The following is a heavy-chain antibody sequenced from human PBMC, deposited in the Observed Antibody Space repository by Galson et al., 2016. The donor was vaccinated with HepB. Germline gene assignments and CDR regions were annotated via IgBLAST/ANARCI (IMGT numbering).Heavy chain of an antibody. CDR2: IIPLFGTA. CDR3: ACLTGEPMDV. V-gene: IGHV1-69*13. CDR1: GGNSSTFA. D-gene: IGHD7-27*01. J-gene: IGHJ6*04. Sequence: SVKVSCKASGGNSSTFAINWVRQAPGQGLEWMGGIIPLFGTANYAQKFQGRVTIIADASTNTTYMDLSSLRSEDTAFYYCACLTGEPMDVWGKGTTVTVSS.